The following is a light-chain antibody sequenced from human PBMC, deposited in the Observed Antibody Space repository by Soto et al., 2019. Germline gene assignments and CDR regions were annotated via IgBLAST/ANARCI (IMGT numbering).Light chain of an antibody. CDR2: DVS. Sequence: EIVLTQSPATLSLSPGERATLSCRASQTVSSSLAWFQQKPGQAPRLLIYDVSVRATGIPARFSGSGSGTDFTLTISILEPEDFAVYYCQQRSSWPTFGGGTKVEIK. V-gene: IGKV3-11*01. J-gene: IGKJ4*01. CDR3: QQRSSWPT. CDR1: QTVSSS.